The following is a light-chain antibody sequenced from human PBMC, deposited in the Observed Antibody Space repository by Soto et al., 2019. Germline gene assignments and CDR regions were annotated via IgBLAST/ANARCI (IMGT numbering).Light chain of an antibody. CDR2: KAS. V-gene: IGKV1-5*03. J-gene: IGKJ1*01. CDR1: EGISGW. Sequence: DIQMTQSPSTLSASVGDRVTITCRASEGISGWLAWYQQKAGKAPKLVIFKASTLESGVPSRFSGSGSGTEFTLSISSLQPDDFATYYCQQYNSYPRTFGQWTKVEIK. CDR3: QQYNSYPRT.